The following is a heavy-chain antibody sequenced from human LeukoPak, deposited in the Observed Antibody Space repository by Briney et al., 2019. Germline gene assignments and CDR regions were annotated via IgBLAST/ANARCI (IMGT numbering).Heavy chain of an antibody. J-gene: IGHJ4*02. CDR1: GGSISSYF. CDR3: ARGAIVPAAIDY. CDR2: VYYSGST. Sequence: SETLSLTCTVSGGSISSYFWSWMRPPPGKGLEWIGYVYYSGSTNYNPSLKSRVTISVDTSKNQFSLKVNSVTAADTAVYYCARGAIVPAAIDYWGQGTLVTVSS. V-gene: IGHV4-59*01. D-gene: IGHD2-2*01.